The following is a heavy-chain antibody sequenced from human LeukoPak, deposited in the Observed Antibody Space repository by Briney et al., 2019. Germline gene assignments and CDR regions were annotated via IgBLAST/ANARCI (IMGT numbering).Heavy chain of an antibody. D-gene: IGHD1-26*01. Sequence: GGSLRLSCSTSGFRFAGFPMAWVRQAPGKGLEWVGYIRAKAYGGTAEYGPSVKGRFFVSRDDAKGIAYLQMNSLKSEDTAVYYCTRGSGRLEYWGQGTLVSVSP. CDR1: GFRFAGFP. V-gene: IGHV3-49*04. J-gene: IGHJ4*02. CDR3: TRGSGRLEY. CDR2: IRAKAYGGTA.